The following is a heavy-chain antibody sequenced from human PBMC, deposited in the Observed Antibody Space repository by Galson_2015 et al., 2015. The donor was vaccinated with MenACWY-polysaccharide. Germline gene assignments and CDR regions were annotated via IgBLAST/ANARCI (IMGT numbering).Heavy chain of an antibody. J-gene: IGHJ4*02. CDR1: GFTFSSYS. Sequence: SLRLSCAASGFTFSSYSMNWVRQAPGKGLEWVSYISGGSSTIHYADSVKGRFTISRDNAKNSLYLQMGSLTDEDTAVYYCTRVISSGFRQFDYWGQGTLVTVSS. V-gene: IGHV3-48*02. CDR3: TRVISSGFRQFDY. D-gene: IGHD6-19*01. CDR2: ISGGSSTI.